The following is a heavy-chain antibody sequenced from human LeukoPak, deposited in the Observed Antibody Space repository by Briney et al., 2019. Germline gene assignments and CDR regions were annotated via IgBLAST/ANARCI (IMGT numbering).Heavy chain of an antibody. D-gene: IGHD6-13*01. CDR3: ARGLVAAAAVDY. V-gene: IGHV1-8*01. J-gene: IGHJ4*02. CDR1: GYTFTSYD. Sequence: GASVKVSCKASGYTFTSYDINWVRQATGQGLEWMGWMNPNSGNTGYAQKFQGRVTMTRNTSISTAYMELSSLRSEDTAVYYCARGLVAAAAVDYWGQGTLVTVSS. CDR2: MNPNSGNT.